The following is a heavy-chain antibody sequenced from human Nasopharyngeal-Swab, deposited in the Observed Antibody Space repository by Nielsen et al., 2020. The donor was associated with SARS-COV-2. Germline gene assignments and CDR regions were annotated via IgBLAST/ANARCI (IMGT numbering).Heavy chain of an antibody. V-gene: IGHV4-61*01. J-gene: IGHJ4*02. D-gene: IGHD3-16*02. Sequence: SETLSLTCTVSGGSISSGSYYWSWIRQPPGKGLEWIGYIYYSGSTNYNPSLKSRVTISVDTSKNQFSLKLSSVTAADTAVYYCARVPFDYDYVWGSYRWIRYFDYWGQGTLVTVSS. CDR2: IYYSGST. CDR1: GGSISSGSYY. CDR3: ARVPFDYDYVWGSYRWIRYFDY.